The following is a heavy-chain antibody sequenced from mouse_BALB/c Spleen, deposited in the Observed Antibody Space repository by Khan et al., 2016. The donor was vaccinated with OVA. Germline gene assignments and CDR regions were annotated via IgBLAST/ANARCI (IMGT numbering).Heavy chain of an antibody. CDR1: GYTFTSYV. Sequence: EVELVESGPELVKPGASVKMSCKASGYTFTSYVMHWVKQKPGQGLEWIGYISPNNDGSKYNEKFRSKATLTSDKSSSTAYMELSSLPSEDSAVYYCLRSLYYYGSACEGFAYWGQGTLVTVSA. D-gene: IGHD1-1*01. V-gene: IGHV1S136*01. CDR2: ISPNNDGS. CDR3: LRSLYYYGSACEGFAY. J-gene: IGHJ3*01.